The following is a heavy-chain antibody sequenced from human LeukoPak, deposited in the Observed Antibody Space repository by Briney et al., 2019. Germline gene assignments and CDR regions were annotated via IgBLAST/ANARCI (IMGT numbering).Heavy chain of an antibody. D-gene: IGHD6-25*01. CDR2: FDPEDGET. Sequence: ASVKVSGKVSGYTLTELSMHWVRQAPGKGLEWMGGFDPEDGETIYAQKFQGRVTMTEDTSTDTAYMELSSLRSEDTAVYYCATERLGRRTQTYYFDYWGQGTLVTVSS. J-gene: IGHJ4*02. V-gene: IGHV1-24*01. CDR3: ATERLGRRTQTYYFDY. CDR1: GYTLTELS.